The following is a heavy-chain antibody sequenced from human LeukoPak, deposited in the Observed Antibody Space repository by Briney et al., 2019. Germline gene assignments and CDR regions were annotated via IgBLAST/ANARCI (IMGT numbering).Heavy chain of an antibody. CDR2: INPNSGDT. CDR1: GYIFTGYY. CDR3: ARDGVFRFEVGDVYYYYMDV. Sequence: GASVKVSCKASGYIFTGYYIHWVRQAPGQGLEWMGWINPNSGDTKYAQKFQGRVTMTRDTSNNTAYMDLTRLIFDDTAKYYCARDGVFRFEVGDVYYYYMDVWGKGTTVIISS. D-gene: IGHD2-21*02. J-gene: IGHJ6*03. V-gene: IGHV1-2*02.